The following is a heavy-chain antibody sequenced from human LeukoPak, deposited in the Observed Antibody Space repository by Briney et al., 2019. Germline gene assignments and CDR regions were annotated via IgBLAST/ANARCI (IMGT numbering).Heavy chain of an antibody. CDR2: IIPILGIA. J-gene: IGHJ4*02. CDR3: ARQEMTTVTPFDY. V-gene: IGHV1-69*04. CDR1: GGTFSSYA. Sequence: SVKVSCKASGGTFSSYAISWVRQAPGQGLEWMGRIIPILGIANYAQKFQGRVTITADKSTSTAYMELSSLRSEDTAVYYCARQEMTTVTPFDYRGQGTLVTVSS. D-gene: IGHD4-4*01.